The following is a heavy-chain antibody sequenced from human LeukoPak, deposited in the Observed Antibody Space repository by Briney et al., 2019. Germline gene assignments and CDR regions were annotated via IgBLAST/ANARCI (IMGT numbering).Heavy chain of an antibody. D-gene: IGHD2-2*01. V-gene: IGHV4-4*02. CDR3: ARAGQGYCTSASCYLSLDY. J-gene: IGHJ4*02. CDR2: IYHSGST. CDR1: GGSISSSNW. Sequence: NPSETLSLTCAVSGGSISSSNWWSWVRQPPGKGLEWIGQIYHSGSTNYNPSLKSRVAISVDKSKNQFSLNLNSVTAADTAVYYCARAGQGYCTSASCYLSLDYWGQGTLVTVPS.